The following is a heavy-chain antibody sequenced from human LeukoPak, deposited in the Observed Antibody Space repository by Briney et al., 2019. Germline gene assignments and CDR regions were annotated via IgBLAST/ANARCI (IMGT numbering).Heavy chain of an antibody. CDR3: ARDLAVAAYDY. V-gene: IGHV3-21*01. CDR1: GFSISDYA. D-gene: IGHD6-19*01. Sequence: GGSLRLSCAASGFSISDYAMSWVRQAPGKGLEWVSSISSSSSYIYYADSLKGRFTISRDNAKNSLYLQMNSLRAEDTAVYYCARDLAVAAYDYWGQGTLVTVSS. J-gene: IGHJ4*02. CDR2: ISSSSSYI.